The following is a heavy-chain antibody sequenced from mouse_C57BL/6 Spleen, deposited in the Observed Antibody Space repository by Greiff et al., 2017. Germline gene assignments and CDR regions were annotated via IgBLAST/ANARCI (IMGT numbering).Heavy chain of an antibody. V-gene: IGHV1-55*01. Sequence: QVQLQQPGAELVKPGASVQMSCKASGYTFTSYWITWVKQRPGQGLEWIGDIYPGSGSTNYNEKFKSKATLTVDTSSSTAYMQLSSLTSEDSAVYYCARGSYYSNFWFAYWGQGTLVTVSA. CDR1: GYTFTSYW. CDR3: ARGSYYSNFWFAY. J-gene: IGHJ3*01. D-gene: IGHD2-5*01. CDR2: IYPGSGST.